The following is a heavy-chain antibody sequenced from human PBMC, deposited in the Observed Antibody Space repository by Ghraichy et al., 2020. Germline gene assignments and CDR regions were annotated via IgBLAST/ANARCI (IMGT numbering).Heavy chain of an antibody. J-gene: IGHJ3*02. CDR1: GLIFGSYW. CDR2: INQNVREK. Sequence: GESLNISCAASGLIFGSYWMTWVRQAPGKGLEWVANINQNVREKYYVGSVKGRFTISRDNAKNSLFLQMNNLSDEDTAVYYCSSGDTFDIWGRGTMVTVSS. V-gene: IGHV3-7*03. CDR3: SSGDTFDI. D-gene: IGHD3-10*01.